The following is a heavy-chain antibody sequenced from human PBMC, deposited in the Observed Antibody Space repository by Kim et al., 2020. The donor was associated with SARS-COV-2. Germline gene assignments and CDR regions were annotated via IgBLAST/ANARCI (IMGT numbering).Heavy chain of an antibody. D-gene: IGHD2-15*01. CDR2: S. V-gene: IGHV4-59*08. CDR3: ARRIGGNAFDI. Sequence: SNYNPTLKGRVTISVDTSKNKFYLKLTSVTAADTALYYCARRIGGNAFDIWGQGTMVTVSS. J-gene: IGHJ3*02.